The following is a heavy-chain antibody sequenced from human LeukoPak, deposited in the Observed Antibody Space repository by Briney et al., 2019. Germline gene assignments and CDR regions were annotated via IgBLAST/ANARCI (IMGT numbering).Heavy chain of an antibody. CDR3: ARDRFIDGYNLAYYYGMDV. D-gene: IGHD5-24*01. Sequence: SETLSLTCTVSGGSISSYYWSWIRQPPGKGLEWIGYIFYSGSTNYNPSLKSRVTISVDTSKNQFSLKLSSVTAADTAVYYCARDRFIDGYNLAYYYGMDVWGQGTTVTVSS. CDR1: GGSISSYY. CDR2: IFYSGST. V-gene: IGHV4-59*01. J-gene: IGHJ6*02.